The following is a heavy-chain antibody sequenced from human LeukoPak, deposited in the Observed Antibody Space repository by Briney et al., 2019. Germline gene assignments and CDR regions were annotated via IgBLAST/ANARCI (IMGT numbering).Heavy chain of an antibody. CDR2: IYYSGST. Sequence: SETLSLTCTVSGGSISSHYWSWIRQPPGKGLEWIGYIYYSGSTNYNPSLKSRVTISVDTSKNQFSLKLSSVTAADTAVYYCARVDYSNYYYYYMDVWGKGTTVTVPS. CDR3: ARVDYSNYYYYYMDV. J-gene: IGHJ6*03. D-gene: IGHD4-11*01. V-gene: IGHV4-59*11. CDR1: GGSISSHY.